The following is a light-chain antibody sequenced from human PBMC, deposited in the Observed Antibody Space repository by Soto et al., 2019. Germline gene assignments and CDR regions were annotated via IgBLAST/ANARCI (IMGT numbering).Light chain of an antibody. Sequence: QSASVSGSPGQSITISCAGTSSDVGGYNYVSWCQQHPGKAPKLMIYEVSNRPSGVSNRFSGSKSGNTASLTISGLQAEDEADYYCSSYTSRSTLVFGTGTKVTVL. CDR3: SSYTSRSTLV. J-gene: IGLJ1*01. CDR1: SSDVGGYNY. CDR2: EVS. V-gene: IGLV2-14*01.